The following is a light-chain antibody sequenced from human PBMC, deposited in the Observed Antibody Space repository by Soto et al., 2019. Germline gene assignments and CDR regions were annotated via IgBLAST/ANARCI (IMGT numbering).Light chain of an antibody. J-gene: IGKJ2*01. CDR3: QQSYSVPYT. CDR2: AAS. Sequence: DLQLTQSPSSLSASVGDRVTVTCRASQSISTYLNWYQQKAGEAPKLLINAASSMQSGVPSRFSGSGSGTDFTLTISSLQPEDSATYFCQQSYSVPYTFGQGTKVEI. CDR1: QSISTY. V-gene: IGKV1-39*01.